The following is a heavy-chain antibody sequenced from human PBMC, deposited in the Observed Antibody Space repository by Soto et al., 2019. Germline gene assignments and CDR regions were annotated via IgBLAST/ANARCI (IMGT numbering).Heavy chain of an antibody. CDR2: ISAYNGNT. J-gene: IGHJ6*02. CDR1: GYTFTSYG. V-gene: IGHV1-18*01. CDR3: ARGRGRYFDWSAYYYDGMDV. D-gene: IGHD3-9*01. Sequence: ASVKVSCKASGYTFTSYGISWVRQAPGQGLEWMGWISAYNGNTNYAQKLQGRVTMTTDTSTSTAYMELRSLRSDDTAVYYCARGRGRYFDWSAYYYDGMDVWGQGTTVTVSS.